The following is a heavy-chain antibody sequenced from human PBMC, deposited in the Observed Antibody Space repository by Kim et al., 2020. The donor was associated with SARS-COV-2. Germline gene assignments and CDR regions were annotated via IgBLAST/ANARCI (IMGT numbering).Heavy chain of an antibody. CDR3: ASQAMRGFYYFDY. CDR1: GGSISSGGYY. J-gene: IGHJ4*02. Sequence: SETLSLTCTVSGGSISSGGYYWSWIRQHPGKGLEWIGYIYYSGSTYYNPSLKSRVTISVDTSKNQFSLKLSSVTAADTAVYYCASQAMRGFYYFDYWGQGTLVTVSS. CDR2: IYYSGST. D-gene: IGHD3-22*01. V-gene: IGHV4-31*03.